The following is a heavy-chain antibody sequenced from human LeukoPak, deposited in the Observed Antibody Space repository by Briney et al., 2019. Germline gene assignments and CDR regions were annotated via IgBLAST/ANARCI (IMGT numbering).Heavy chain of an antibody. D-gene: IGHD1-26*01. CDR3: DQFQWDLRGFDY. V-gene: IGHV1-18*01. J-gene: IGHJ4*02. Sequence: ASVKLSCKSSGYSFTNYGISWMRQAPGQGLELMGGISSYYGNTTYAQIHQGRVTITTDTYNGTAYMELRSLRPGDKATYYCDQFQWDLRGFDYWGQGTLVTVSS. CDR2: ISSYYGNT. CDR1: GYSFTNYG.